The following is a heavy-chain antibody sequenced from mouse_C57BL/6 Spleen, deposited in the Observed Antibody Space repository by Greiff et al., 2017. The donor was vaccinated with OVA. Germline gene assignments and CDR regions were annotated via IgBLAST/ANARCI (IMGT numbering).Heavy chain of an antibody. CDR2: IDPSDSYT. CDR3: ARYPLGGRDY. V-gene: IGHV1-69*01. Sequence: QVHVKQPGAELVMPGASVKLSCKASGYTFTSYWMHWVKQRPGQGLEWIGEIDPSDSYTNYNQKFKGKSTLTVDKSSSTAYMQLSSLTSEDAAVYYCARYPLGGRDYWGQGTSVTVSS. CDR1: GYTFTSYW. J-gene: IGHJ4*01. D-gene: IGHD3-3*01.